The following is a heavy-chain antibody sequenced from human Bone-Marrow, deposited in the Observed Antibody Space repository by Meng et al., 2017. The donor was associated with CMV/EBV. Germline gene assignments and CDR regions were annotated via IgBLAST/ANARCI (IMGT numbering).Heavy chain of an antibody. CDR1: GYTFTGYY. V-gene: IGHV1-2*02. CDR3: ASGGNPAGYYYGMDV. D-gene: IGHD4-23*01. J-gene: IGHJ6*02. Sequence: ASVKVSCKASGYTFTGYYMHWARQAPGQGLEWMGWINPNSGGTNYAQKFQGRVTMTRDTSISTAYMELSRLRSDDTAVYYCASGGNPAGYYYGMDVWGQGTTVTVSS. CDR2: INPNSGGT.